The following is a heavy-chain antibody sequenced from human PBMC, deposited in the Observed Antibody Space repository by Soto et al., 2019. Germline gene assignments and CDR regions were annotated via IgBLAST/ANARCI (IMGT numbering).Heavy chain of an antibody. D-gene: IGHD6-19*01. CDR2: IFPGDSDT. CDR1: GYTFTSYW. V-gene: IGHV5-51*01. J-gene: IGHJ3*02. Sequence: GESLKISCKGSGYTFTSYWIGWVRQMPGKGLEWMGIIFPGDSDTRYSPSFQGQVTISADKSISTAYLQWSSLKASDTAMFYCERPGLAGAIDIWGQGTMVTVSS. CDR3: ERPGLAGAIDI.